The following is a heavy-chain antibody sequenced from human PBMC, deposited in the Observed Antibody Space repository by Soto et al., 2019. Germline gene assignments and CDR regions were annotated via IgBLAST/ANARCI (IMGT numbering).Heavy chain of an antibody. D-gene: IGHD2-2*01. CDR1: GGSISSSSYY. CDR3: ARLDCSSTSCYAGDYWFDP. J-gene: IGHJ5*02. Sequence: PSETLSLTCTVSGGSISSSSYYWGWIRQPPGKGLEWIGSIYYSGSTYYNPSLKSRGTISVDTSKNQFSLKLSSVTAADTAVYYCARLDCSSTSCYAGDYWFDPWGQGTLVTV. V-gene: IGHV4-39*01. CDR2: IYYSGST.